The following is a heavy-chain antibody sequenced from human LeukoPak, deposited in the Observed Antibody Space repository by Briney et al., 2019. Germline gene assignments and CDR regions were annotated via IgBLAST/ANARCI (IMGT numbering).Heavy chain of an antibody. D-gene: IGHD5-18*01. Sequence: PGGSLRLSCAASGFTVSSNYMSWVRQAPAKGLEWVSVIYSGGSTYYADSVKGRFTISRDNSKNTLYLQMNSLRAEDTAGYYCARAPNTALDYWGQGTLVTVSS. CDR3: ARAPNTALDY. CDR2: IYSGGST. J-gene: IGHJ4*02. CDR1: GFTVSSNY. V-gene: IGHV3-53*01.